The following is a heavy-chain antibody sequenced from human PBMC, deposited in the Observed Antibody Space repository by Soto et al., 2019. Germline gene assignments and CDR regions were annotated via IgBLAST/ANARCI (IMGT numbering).Heavy chain of an antibody. CDR1: GYTFTSYG. CDR2: ISAYNGNT. V-gene: IGHV1-18*01. CDR3: TRDLRLAEAPPGY. J-gene: IGHJ4*02. Sequence: QVQLVQSGAEVKKPGASVKVSCKASGYTFTSYGISWVRQAPGQGLEWMGWISAYNGNTNYAQKLQGRVTMTTDTSTSTADMELRSRRADDTAVYYCTRDLRLAEAPPGYWGQGTLVTVSS. D-gene: IGHD6-13*01.